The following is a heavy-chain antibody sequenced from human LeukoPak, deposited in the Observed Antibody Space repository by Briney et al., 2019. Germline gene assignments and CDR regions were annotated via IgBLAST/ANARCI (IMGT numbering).Heavy chain of an antibody. J-gene: IGHJ4*02. CDR2: ISGSGGST. CDR3: VIVGATTPDY. V-gene: IGHV3-23*01. CDR1: GFTFSSYA. D-gene: IGHD1-26*01. Sequence: QPGGSLRLSCAASGFTFSSYAMSWVRQAPGMGLEWVSAISGSGGSTYYADSVKGRFTISRDNSKNTLYLQMNSLRAEDKAVYYCVIVGATTPDYWGQGTLVTVSS.